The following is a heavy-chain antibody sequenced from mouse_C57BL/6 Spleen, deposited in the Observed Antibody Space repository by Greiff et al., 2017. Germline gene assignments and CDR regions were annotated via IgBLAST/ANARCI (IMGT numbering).Heavy chain of an antibody. D-gene: IGHD2-5*01. CDR3: TTWGSNYYFDY. CDR1: GFNIKDDY. Sequence: VQLQQSGAELVRPGASVKLSCTASGFNIKDDYMHWVKQRPEQGLEWIGWIDPGNGDTEYASKFQGKATITADTSSNTAYLQLSSLTSEDTAVYYCTTWGSNYYFDYWGQGTTLTVSS. V-gene: IGHV14-4*01. CDR2: IDPGNGDT. J-gene: IGHJ2*01.